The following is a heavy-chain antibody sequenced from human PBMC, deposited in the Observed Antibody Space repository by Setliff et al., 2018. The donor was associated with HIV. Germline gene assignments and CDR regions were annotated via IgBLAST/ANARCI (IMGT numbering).Heavy chain of an antibody. V-gene: IGHV1-8*03. Sequence: ASVKVSCKASGYTFTTYDINWVRQATGQGLEWMGWMNPNSGNAGSVQKFQGRVTITTDESTSTAYMELSSLRSEDTAVYYCARGPPDYYDSSGYYWGHWDWGQGTLVTVSS. J-gene: IGHJ4*02. D-gene: IGHD3-22*01. CDR2: MNPNSGNA. CDR3: ARGPPDYYDSSGYYWGHWD. CDR1: GYTFTTYD.